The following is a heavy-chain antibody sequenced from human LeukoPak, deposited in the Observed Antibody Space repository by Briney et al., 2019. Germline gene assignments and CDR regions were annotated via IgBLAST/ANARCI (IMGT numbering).Heavy chain of an antibody. Sequence: GGSLGLSCAASGFTFSSYAMHWVRQAPGKGLEWVAVISYDGSNKYYADSVKGRFTISRDNSKNTLYLQMNSLRAEDTAVYYCARDGVVGALDYWGQGSLVTVS. CDR2: ISYDGSNK. J-gene: IGHJ4*02. D-gene: IGHD1-26*01. CDR3: ARDGVVGALDY. V-gene: IGHV3-30-3*01. CDR1: GFTFSSYA.